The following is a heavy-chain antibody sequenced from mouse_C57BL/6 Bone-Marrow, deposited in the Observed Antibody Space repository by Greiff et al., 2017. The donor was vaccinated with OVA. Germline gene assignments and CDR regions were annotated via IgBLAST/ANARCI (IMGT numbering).Heavy chain of an antibody. Sequence: VQLQQSGPVLVKPGASVKMSCKASGYTFPDYYMNWVKQSHGKSLEWIGVINPYNGGTSYNQKFKGKATLTVDKSSSTAYMELNSLTSEDSAVYYCASNYGSSFDYWGQGTTLTVSS. V-gene: IGHV1-19*01. J-gene: IGHJ2*01. CDR3: ASNYGSSFDY. D-gene: IGHD1-1*01. CDR1: GYTFPDYY. CDR2: INPYNGGT.